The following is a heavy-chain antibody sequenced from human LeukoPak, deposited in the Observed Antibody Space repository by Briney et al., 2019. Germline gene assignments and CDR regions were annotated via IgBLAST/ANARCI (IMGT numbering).Heavy chain of an antibody. Sequence: GASVNVSCKASGYTFTSYYMHWVRQAPGEGLEWMGIINPTGGSTSYAQKFQGRVTMTRDTSTSTVYMELSSLRSEDTAVYYCARDHYHKIHSVMVTAPDYWGQGTLVIVSS. CDR3: ARDHYHKIHSVMVTAPDY. D-gene: IGHD2-21*02. V-gene: IGHV1-46*01. J-gene: IGHJ4*02. CDR2: INPTGGST. CDR1: GYTFTSYY.